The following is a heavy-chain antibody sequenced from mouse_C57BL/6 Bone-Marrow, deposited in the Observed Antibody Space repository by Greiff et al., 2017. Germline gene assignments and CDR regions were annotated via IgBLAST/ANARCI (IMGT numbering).Heavy chain of an antibody. CDR1: GYTFTSSW. J-gene: IGHJ3*01. V-gene: IGHV1-59*01. CDR3: ARSSLSPGFAY. D-gene: IGHD1-1*01. Sequence: QVQLQQPGAELVRPGTSVKLSCKASGYTFTSSWMHWVKQRPGQGLEWIGVIDPSDSYTNYNQKFKGKATLTVDTSSSTAYMQLSSLTSEDSAVYYCARSSLSPGFAYWGQGTLVTVSA. CDR2: IDPSDSYT.